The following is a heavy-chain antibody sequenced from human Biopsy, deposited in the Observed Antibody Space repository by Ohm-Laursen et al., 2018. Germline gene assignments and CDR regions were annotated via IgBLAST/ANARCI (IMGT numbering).Heavy chain of an antibody. CDR2: INPDSGVT. D-gene: IGHD6-19*01. CDR3: ARDKYRSWNYFDN. J-gene: IGHJ4*02. V-gene: IGHV1-2*02. CDR1: GYTFSGYY. Sequence: ASVKVSCKASGYTFSGYYMHWVRQAPGQGLEWMGWINPDSGVTNYAQKFPGRVTMTRDTSISTAYMELSRLGSDDTAVYYCARDKYRSWNYFDNWGQGSLVTVSS.